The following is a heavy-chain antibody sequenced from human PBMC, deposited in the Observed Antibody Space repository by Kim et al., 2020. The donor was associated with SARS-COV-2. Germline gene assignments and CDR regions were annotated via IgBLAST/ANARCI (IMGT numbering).Heavy chain of an antibody. CDR2: INHSGST. CDR1: GGSFSGYY. CDR3: ARVGSFKGSGSYYSYYYYGMDV. J-gene: IGHJ6*02. D-gene: IGHD3-10*01. V-gene: IGHV4-34*01. Sequence: SETLSLTCAIYGGSFSGYYWSWIRQPPGKGLEWIGEINHSGSTNYNPSLKSRVTISVDTSKNQFSLKLSSVTAADTAVYYCARVGSFKGSGSYYSYYYYGMDVWGQGTTVTVSS.